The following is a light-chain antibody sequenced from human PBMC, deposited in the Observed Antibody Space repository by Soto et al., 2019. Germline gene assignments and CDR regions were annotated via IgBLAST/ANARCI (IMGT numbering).Light chain of an antibody. J-gene: IGLJ3*02. V-gene: IGLV1-47*01. CDR1: SSNIGDNY. CDR2: RDN. CDR3: ASWDDSLSGRV. Sequence: QSVLTQPPSASGTPGQRVTISCSGSSSNIGDNYVSWYQHLPGTAPKLLIYRDNQRPSGVPDRFSGSKSGTSASLAISGLRSEDEADYYCASWDDSLSGRVFGGGTKLTAL.